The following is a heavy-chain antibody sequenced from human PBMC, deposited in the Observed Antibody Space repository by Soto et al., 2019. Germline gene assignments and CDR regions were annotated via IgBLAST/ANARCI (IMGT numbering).Heavy chain of an antibody. CDR2: ISPNDGGT. V-gene: IGHV1-2*02. D-gene: IGHD4-17*01. J-gene: IGHJ4*02. CDR1: GYTFTDHY. Sequence: QVQLVQSGAEVKKPGASVKVSCKASGYTFTDHYMHWVRQAPGQGLEWMGWISPNDGGTNSAQKFRGRVTMTRDTSISTAYMELSRLSSDDTAVYYCARVGPGDYNFDSWGQGPLVTVSS. CDR3: ARVGPGDYNFDS.